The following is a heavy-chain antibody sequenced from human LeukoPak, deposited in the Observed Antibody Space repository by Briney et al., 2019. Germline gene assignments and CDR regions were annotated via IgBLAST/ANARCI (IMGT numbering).Heavy chain of an antibody. V-gene: IGHV3-66*01. CDR1: GFIFSDHY. Sequence: GGSLRLSCAASGFIFSDHYMDWVRQAPGKGLEWVSVIYSGGSTYYADSVKGRFTISRDNSKNTLYLQMNSLRAEDTAVYYCARAEWGILTGYHAFDIWGQGTMVTVSS. D-gene: IGHD3-9*01. CDR2: IYSGGST. J-gene: IGHJ3*02. CDR3: ARAEWGILTGYHAFDI.